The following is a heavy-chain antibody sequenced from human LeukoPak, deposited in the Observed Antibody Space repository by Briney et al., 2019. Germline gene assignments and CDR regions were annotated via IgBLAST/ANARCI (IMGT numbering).Heavy chain of an antibody. CDR1: GYTFTSYG. J-gene: IGHJ5*02. CDR2: ISAYNGNT. V-gene: IGHV1-18*04. D-gene: IGHD6-13*01. CDR3: ARDKRIAAAGTTNWFDP. Sequence: ASVKVSCKASGYTFTSYGISWVRQAPGQGLEWMGWISAYNGNTNYAQKLQGRVTMNTDTSTSTAYMELRSLRSDDTAVYYCARDKRIAAAGTTNWFDPWGQGTLVTVSS.